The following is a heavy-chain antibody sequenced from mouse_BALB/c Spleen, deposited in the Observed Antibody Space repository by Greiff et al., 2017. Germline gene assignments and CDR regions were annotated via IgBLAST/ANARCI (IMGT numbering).Heavy chain of an antibody. J-gene: IGHJ3*01. D-gene: IGHD2-3*01. CDR3: ARRRIYDGYPWFAY. V-gene: IGHV5-6-3*01. CDR1: GFTFSSYG. Sequence: VQLQQSGGGLVQPGGSLKLSCAASGFTFSSYGMSWVRQTPDKRLELVATINSNGGSTYYPDSVKGRFTISRDNAKNTLYLQMSSLKSEDTAMYYCARRRIYDGYPWFAYWGQGTLVTVSA. CDR2: INSNGGST.